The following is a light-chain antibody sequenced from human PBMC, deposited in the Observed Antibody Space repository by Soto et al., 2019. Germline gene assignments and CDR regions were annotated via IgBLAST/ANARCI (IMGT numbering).Light chain of an antibody. CDR1: QSVSATY. J-gene: IGKJ1*01. Sequence: EIVLTQSPGTLSLSPGERATLSCRASQSVSATYLAWYQQKPGQAPRLLIYGAFSRATGIPDRFSGSGSGTAFTLTISRLEPEDFAVYSCQYFDISRCTFGQGTKVAI. CDR2: GAF. V-gene: IGKV3-20*01. CDR3: QYFDISRCT.